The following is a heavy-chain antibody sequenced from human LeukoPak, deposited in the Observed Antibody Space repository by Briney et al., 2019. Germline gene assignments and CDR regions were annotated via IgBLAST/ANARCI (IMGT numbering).Heavy chain of an antibody. V-gene: IGHV3-33*01. D-gene: IGHD3-22*01. CDR1: GFTFSSYA. J-gene: IGHJ4*02. CDR2: IWHDGSDK. Sequence: PGRSLRLSCVASGFTFSSYAMHWVRQAPGKGLEWVAIIWHDGSDKYYADSVKGRFSISRDNSKNTLYLQMNSLRDEDSAMYYCARDWDYYDSSGYYSTALDYWGQGTLVTVSS. CDR3: ARDWDYYDSSGYYSTALDY.